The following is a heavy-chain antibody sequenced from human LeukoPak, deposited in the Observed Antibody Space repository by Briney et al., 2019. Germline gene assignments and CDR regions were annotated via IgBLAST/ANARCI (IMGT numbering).Heavy chain of an antibody. V-gene: IGHV3-21*01. D-gene: IGHD3-22*01. CDR3: ARDTDYYDSSGYLPFAFDI. CDR1: GFTFSSYS. J-gene: IGHJ3*02. Sequence: GGSLRLSCAASGFTFSSYSMNWVRQAPGKGLEWVSSISSSSSYIYYADSVKGRFTISRDNAKNSLYLQMNSLRAEDTAVYYCARDTDYYDSSGYLPFAFDIWGQGTMVTVSS. CDR2: ISSSSSYI.